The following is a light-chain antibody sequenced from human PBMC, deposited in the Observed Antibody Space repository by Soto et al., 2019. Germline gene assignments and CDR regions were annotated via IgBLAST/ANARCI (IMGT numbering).Light chain of an antibody. CDR1: QGISTY. CDR2: DAS. CDR3: KQSYRTQYT. V-gene: IGKV1-39*01. Sequence: DIQMTQSPSSLSASVGDRVTITCRASQGISTYLVWYQQRQGRAPKLLIYDASSLLSGVPSRFSGSGSGTDFTVTISSLQPKDFETNFFKQSYRTQYTFGQGTKLET. J-gene: IGKJ2*01.